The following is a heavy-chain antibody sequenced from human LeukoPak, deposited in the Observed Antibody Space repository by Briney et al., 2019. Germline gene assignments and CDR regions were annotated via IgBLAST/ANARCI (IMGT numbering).Heavy chain of an antibody. D-gene: IGHD2-15*01. J-gene: IGHJ4*02. CDR2: INPNSGGT. Sequence: GSSVKVSCKASGGTFSSCAISWVRQAPGQGLEWMGWINPNSGGTNYAQKFQGRVTMTRDTSISTAYMELSRLRSDDTAVYYCAREYCSGGSCYSGYWGQGTLVTVSS. V-gene: IGHV1-2*02. CDR1: GGTFSSCA. CDR3: AREYCSGGSCYSGY.